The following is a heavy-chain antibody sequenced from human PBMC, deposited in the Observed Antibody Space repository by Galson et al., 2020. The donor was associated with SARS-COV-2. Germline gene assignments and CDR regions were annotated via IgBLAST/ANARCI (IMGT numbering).Heavy chain of an antibody. CDR1: GFTLSSYG. J-gene: IGHJ4*02. CDR2: IWYDGSNK. Sequence: GGYLRLSCAASGFTLSSYGMHWVRQAPGKGLEWVAVIWYDGSNKYYADSVKGRFTISRDNSKNTLYLQMNSLRAEDTAVYYCARDIRYYDGGGYSQTTWGGGSGPHDYWGQGTLVTVSS. D-gene: IGHD3-22*01. CDR3: ARDIRYYDGGGYSQTTWGGGSGPHDY. V-gene: IGHV3-33*01.